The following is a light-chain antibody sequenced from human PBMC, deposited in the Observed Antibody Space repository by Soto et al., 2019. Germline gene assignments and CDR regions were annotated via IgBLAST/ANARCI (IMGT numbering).Light chain of an antibody. Sequence: DIRMTQSPSSLSASVGDSVTITCQASQDITNYLNWYQQKPGKAPKLLIYDASDLERGVPSRFSGSGSGTAFSFTISSLQPEDFATYFCQQYNNLPFTFGPGTTVDIK. J-gene: IGKJ3*01. V-gene: IGKV1-33*01. CDR1: QDITNY. CDR2: DAS. CDR3: QQYNNLPFT.